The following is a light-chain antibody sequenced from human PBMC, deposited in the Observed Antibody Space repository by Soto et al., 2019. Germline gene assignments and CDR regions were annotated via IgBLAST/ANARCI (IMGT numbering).Light chain of an antibody. J-gene: IGKJ1*01. CDR2: GAS. V-gene: IGKV3-20*01. CDR3: QQYGSSPKT. CDR1: QSISRSY. Sequence: IVMTQSPGTLSLSPGDRATLSYRASQSISRSYLAWYQQKPGQAPRLLIYGASSRATGIPDRFSGSGSGTDLTLTISRLEPEDFAVYYCQQYGSSPKTFGQGTKVDI.